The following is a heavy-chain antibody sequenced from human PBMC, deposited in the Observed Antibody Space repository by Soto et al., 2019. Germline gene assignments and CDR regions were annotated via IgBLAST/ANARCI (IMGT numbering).Heavy chain of an antibody. D-gene: IGHD5-12*01. CDR1: GYSFVSYW. Sequence: GESLKISCKGSGYSFVSYWIGWVRQMPGKGLEWMGIIYPGDSDTRYSPSFQGQITISADRSVTAVYLQWSSLKASDTAIYYCARTDGYEIDYWGQGTLVTVSS. CDR2: IYPGDSDT. CDR3: ARTDGYEIDY. V-gene: IGHV5-51*01. J-gene: IGHJ4*02.